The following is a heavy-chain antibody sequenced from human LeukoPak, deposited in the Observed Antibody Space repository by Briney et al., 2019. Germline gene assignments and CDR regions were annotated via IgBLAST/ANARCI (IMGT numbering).Heavy chain of an antibody. CDR1: GGSFSGYY. D-gene: IGHD6-19*01. J-gene: IGHJ6*03. CDR2: INHSGST. V-gene: IGHV4-34*01. CDR3: ARLKRYSSGWRSYYYYMDV. Sequence: ASETLSLTCAVYGGSFSGYYWSWIRQPPGKGLEWIGEINHSGSTNYNPSLKSRVTISVDTSKNQFSLKLSSVTAADTAVYYCARLKRYSSGWRSYYYYMDVWGKGTTVTISS.